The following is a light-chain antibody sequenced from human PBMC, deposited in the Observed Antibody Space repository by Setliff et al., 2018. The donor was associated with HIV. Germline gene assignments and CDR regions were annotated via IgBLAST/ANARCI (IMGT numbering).Light chain of an antibody. CDR1: NSDIGAYNY. J-gene: IGLJ2*01. CDR3: SSYTTSNTLHVL. V-gene: IGLV2-14*01. Sequence: QSVLTQPASVSGSPGQSITISCTGSNSDIGAYNYVSWYQQHPGKAPKLIIYEVTNRPSGVSNRFSGSKSGNTASLTVSGLQAEDEADYFCSSYTTSNTLHVLFGGGTKVTV. CDR2: EVT.